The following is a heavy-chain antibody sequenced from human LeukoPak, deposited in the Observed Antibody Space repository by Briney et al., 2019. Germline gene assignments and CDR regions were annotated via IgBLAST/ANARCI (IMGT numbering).Heavy chain of an antibody. J-gene: IGHJ6*03. D-gene: IGHD3-10*01. V-gene: IGHV4-34*01. CDR1: GGSFRGYY. CDR3: ARGHTALVRGVLGYYYMDV. CDR2: INHSGST. Sequence: SETLSLTCAVYGGSFRGYYWSWIRQPPGKGLEWIGEINHSGSTNYNPSLKSRVTISVDTSKNQFSLKLSSVTAADTAVYYCARGHTALVRGVLGYYYMDVWGKGTTVTVSS.